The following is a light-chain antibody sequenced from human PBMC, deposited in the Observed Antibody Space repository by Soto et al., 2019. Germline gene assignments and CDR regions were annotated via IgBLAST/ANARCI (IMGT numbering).Light chain of an antibody. CDR1: SSNIGNNF. CDR3: VTWDTSLTTTVL. Sequence: QSVLTQPPSVSAAPGQKVIISCSGSSSNIGNNFVSWYQQLPGTAPKLLIFDNNKRPSGIPDRFSGSESGTSATLGITGLPTGDEADYYCVTWDTSLTTTVLFGGGTKVTVL. V-gene: IGLV1-51*01. CDR2: DNN. J-gene: IGLJ2*01.